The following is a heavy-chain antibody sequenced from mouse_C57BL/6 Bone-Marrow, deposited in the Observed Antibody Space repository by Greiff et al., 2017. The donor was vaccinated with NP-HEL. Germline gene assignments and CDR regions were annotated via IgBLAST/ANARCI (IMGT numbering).Heavy chain of an antibody. CDR3: TRSSTLAEGYYYAMDY. D-gene: IGHD1-1*01. CDR2: IDPETGGT. J-gene: IGHJ4*01. Sequence: VQLQQSGAELVRPGASVTLSCKASGYTFTDYEMHWVKQTPVHGLEWIGAIDPETGGTAYNQKFKGKAILTADKSSSTAYMELRSLTSEDSAVYYCTRSSTLAEGYYYAMDYWGQGTSVTVSS. CDR1: GYTFTDYE. V-gene: IGHV1-15*01.